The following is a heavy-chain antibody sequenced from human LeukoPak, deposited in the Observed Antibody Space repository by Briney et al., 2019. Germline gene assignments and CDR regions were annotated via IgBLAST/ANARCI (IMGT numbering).Heavy chain of an antibody. Sequence: SETLSLTCAVSGGSVSSRNWWSWVRQPPEKGLEWIGEIYHSGSTNYNPSLKTRVTISVDKSKNQFSLKLSSVTAADTAVYYCARASHDYGDYSHFDYWGQGTLVTVSS. D-gene: IGHD4-17*01. J-gene: IGHJ4*02. CDR2: IYHSGST. CDR1: GGSVSSRNW. CDR3: ARASHDYGDYSHFDY. V-gene: IGHV4-4*02.